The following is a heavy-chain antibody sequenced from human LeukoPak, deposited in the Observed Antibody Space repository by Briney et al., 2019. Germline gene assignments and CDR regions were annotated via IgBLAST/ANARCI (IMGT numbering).Heavy chain of an antibody. CDR1: GFTFSSYS. J-gene: IGHJ4*02. Sequence: GGSLRLSCAASGFTFSSYSMNWVRQAPGKGPEWVSVINNGGENTDYAKSVRGRFTISRDNSKNTLYLQMNSLRAEDTATYYCVYYDSSGYYYGRLRYWGQGTLVTVSS. CDR3: VYYDSSGYYYGRLRY. CDR2: INNGGENT. D-gene: IGHD3-22*01. V-gene: IGHV3-23*03.